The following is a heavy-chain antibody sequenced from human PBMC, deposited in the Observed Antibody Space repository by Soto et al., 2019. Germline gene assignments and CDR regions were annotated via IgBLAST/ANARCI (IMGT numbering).Heavy chain of an antibody. J-gene: IGHJ4*02. V-gene: IGHV4-4*02. Sequence: QVQLQESGPGLVNPSGTLSLTCAVSGGSISIGNWWSWVRQPPGKGLEWIGEISQSGNTNYSPSLKSRVTISLDKSKSQFSLKLSSVTAADTAVYYCARAGGCSTTSCDLDYWGQGTLVTVFS. CDR2: ISQSGNT. CDR1: GGSISIGNW. CDR3: ARAGGCSTTSCDLDY. D-gene: IGHD2-2*01.